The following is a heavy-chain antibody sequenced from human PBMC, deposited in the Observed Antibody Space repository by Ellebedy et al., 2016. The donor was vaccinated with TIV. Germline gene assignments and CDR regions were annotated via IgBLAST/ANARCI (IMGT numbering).Heavy chain of an antibody. D-gene: IGHD2-2*01. CDR2: IIPDSGDT. J-gene: IGHJ6*02. CDR1: GYTFTGYQ. CDR3: ARAVDDQGDYGMEV. V-gene: IGHV1-2*02. Sequence: AASVKVSCKASGYTFTGYQMHWVRQAPGQGLEWMGWIIPDSGDTNSGQRFQGRVSMTRDTSISTAYMELSRLRSDDTAVYYCARAVDDQGDYGMEVWGQGTTVTVSS.